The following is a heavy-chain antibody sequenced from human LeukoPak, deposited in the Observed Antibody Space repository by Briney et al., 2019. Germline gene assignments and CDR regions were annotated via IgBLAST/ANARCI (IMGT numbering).Heavy chain of an antibody. Sequence: PGGSLRLSCAASGFTFSSYAMHWVRQAPGKGLEWVAVILYDGSNKYYADSVKGRFTISRDNSKNTLYLQMNSLRAEDTAVYFCARGEYSSSWLDYWGQGTLVTVSS. CDR2: ILYDGSNK. J-gene: IGHJ4*02. D-gene: IGHD6-13*01. V-gene: IGHV3-30*04. CDR1: GFTFSSYA. CDR3: ARGEYSSSWLDY.